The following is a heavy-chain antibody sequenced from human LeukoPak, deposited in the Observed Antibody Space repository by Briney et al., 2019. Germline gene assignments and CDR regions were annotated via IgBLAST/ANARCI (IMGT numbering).Heavy chain of an antibody. CDR3: ARNHMVRGLGY. CDR2: INHSGST. V-gene: IGHV4-34*01. Sequence: GSLRLSCAASGFTFSSYWMSWVRQPPGKGLEWIGEINHSGSTNCNPSLKSRVTISVDTSKNQFSLKLSSVTAADTAVYYYARNHMVRGLGYWGQGTLVTVSS. D-gene: IGHD3-10*01. J-gene: IGHJ4*02. CDR1: GFTFSSYW.